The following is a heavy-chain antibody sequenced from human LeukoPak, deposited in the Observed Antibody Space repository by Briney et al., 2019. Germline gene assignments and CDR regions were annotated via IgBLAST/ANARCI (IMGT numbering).Heavy chain of an antibody. CDR2: IYPGDSDT. Sequence: GESLKISCKGSGYSFTSYWIGWVRQMPGKGLEWMGIIYPGDSDTRYSPSFQGQVTISADKSISTAYLQWSSLKASDTAMYYCARSSSGHSGSYYFSDYWGQGTLVTVSS. V-gene: IGHV5-51*01. CDR1: GYSFTSYW. CDR3: ARSSSGHSGSYYFSDY. J-gene: IGHJ4*02. D-gene: IGHD1-26*01.